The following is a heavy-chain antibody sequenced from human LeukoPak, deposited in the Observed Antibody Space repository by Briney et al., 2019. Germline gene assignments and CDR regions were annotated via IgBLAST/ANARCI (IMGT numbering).Heavy chain of an antibody. CDR1: GGSISSSSYY. Sequence: SETLSLTCTVSGGSISSSSYYWGWIRQPPGKGLEWIGSIYYSGSTYYNPSLKSRVTISVDTSKNQFSLKLSSVTAADTAVYYCARDARNYYGSGSYPNWFDPWGQGTLVTVSS. CDR2: IYYSGST. D-gene: IGHD3-10*01. V-gene: IGHV4-39*07. J-gene: IGHJ5*02. CDR3: ARDARNYYGSGSYPNWFDP.